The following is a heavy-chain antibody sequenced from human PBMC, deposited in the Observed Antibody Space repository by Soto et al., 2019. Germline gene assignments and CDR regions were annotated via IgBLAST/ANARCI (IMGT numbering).Heavy chain of an antibody. CDR1: GYTFTSYG. V-gene: IGHV1-18*04. CDR2: ISAYNGNT. J-gene: IGHJ6*02. D-gene: IGHD6-6*01. CDR3: ARDPAIAARQPRQYYYYYGMDV. Sequence: QVQLVQSGAEVKKPGASVKVSCKASGYTFTSYGISWVRQAPGQGLEWMGWISAYNGNTNYAQKRQGRVTMTTDTFTSTAYMELRSLRSYDTAVYYCARDPAIAARQPRQYYYYYGMDVWGQGTTVTVSS.